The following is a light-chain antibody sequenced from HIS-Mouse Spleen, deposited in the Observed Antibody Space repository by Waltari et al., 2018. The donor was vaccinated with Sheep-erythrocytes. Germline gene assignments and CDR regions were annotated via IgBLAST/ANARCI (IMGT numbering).Light chain of an antibody. V-gene: IGLV2-11*01. CDR2: DVS. CDR3: CSYAGSYNHV. J-gene: IGLJ1*01. Sequence: QSALTQPRSASGSPAQSVTISCTRTSSHVGCHNYVYWYQQHLGKAPKLMIYDVSKRPSGVPDRFSGSKSGNTASLTISGLQAEDEADYYCCSYAGSYNHVFATGTKVTVL. CDR1: SSHVGCHNY.